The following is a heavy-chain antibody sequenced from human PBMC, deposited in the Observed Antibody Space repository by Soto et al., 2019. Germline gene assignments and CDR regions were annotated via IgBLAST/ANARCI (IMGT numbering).Heavy chain of an antibody. CDR1: GFTFRSYD. Sequence: EVQLVESGGGLVQPGGSLRLSCAASGFTFRSYDMHWVRQVKGQRLEWVSTIGSTGETYYAGSVTGRFTISRENARNSLYLQMNSLRVGDTAVYYCARATRPLWCGESESSLGYYGLAVWGQGTTVTVSS. J-gene: IGHJ6*02. V-gene: IGHV3-13*04. D-gene: IGHD3-10*01. CDR3: ARATRPLWCGESESSLGYYGLAV. CDR2: IGSTGET.